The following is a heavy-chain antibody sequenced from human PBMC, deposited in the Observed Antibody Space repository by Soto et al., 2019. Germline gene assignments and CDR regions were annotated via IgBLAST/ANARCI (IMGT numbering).Heavy chain of an antibody. J-gene: IGHJ4*02. CDR2: TYYRSKWYN. CDR3: ARGDILTGYYLGSFDY. CDR1: GDSVSSNSAA. D-gene: IGHD3-9*01. Sequence: SQTLSLTCAISGDSVSSNSAAWNWIRQSPSRGLEWLGRTYYRSKWYNDYAVSVKSRITINPDTSKNQFSLQLNSVTPEDTAVYYCARGDILTGYYLGSFDYWGQGTLVTVSS. V-gene: IGHV6-1*01.